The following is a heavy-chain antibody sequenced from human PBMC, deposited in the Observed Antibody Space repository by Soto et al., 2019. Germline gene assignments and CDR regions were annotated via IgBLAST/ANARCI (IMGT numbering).Heavy chain of an antibody. Sequence: QVQLVQSGAEVKEPGASVQVSCKASVYTFTNYGISWVRQAPGQVLEWMGWISAYNGNTNYAQKRQGRVTMTTDTSTSTAYMELRRLRSDDTAVYYCARGGREVVRGRGYDYADYWGQGTLVTVSS. CDR2: ISAYNGNT. CDR3: ARGGREVVRGRGYDYADY. J-gene: IGHJ4*02. CDR1: VYTFTNYG. V-gene: IGHV1-18*01. D-gene: IGHD5-12*01.